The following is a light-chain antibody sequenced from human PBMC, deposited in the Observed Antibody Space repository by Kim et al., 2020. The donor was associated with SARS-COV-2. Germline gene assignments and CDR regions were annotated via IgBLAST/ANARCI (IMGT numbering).Light chain of an antibody. CDR3: SLYAGSNTFV. CDR1: SSDVGDYNY. J-gene: IGLJ1*01. Sequence: QSALTQPPSASGSPGQSVTISCTGTSSDVGDYNYVSWYQQHPGKAPRLMFYEVSKRPSGVPYRFSGSKSGNTASLTVSGLQAEDEADYYCSLYAGSNTFVFGTGTKVTVL. CDR2: EVS. V-gene: IGLV2-8*01.